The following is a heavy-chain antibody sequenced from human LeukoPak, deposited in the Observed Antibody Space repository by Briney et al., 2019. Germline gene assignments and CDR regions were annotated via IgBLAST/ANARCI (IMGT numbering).Heavy chain of an antibody. D-gene: IGHD6-19*01. CDR1: GGTFSSYA. J-gene: IGHJ4*02. CDR2: IIPIFGTA. CDR3: ATFKHGWYYFDY. Sequence: ASVKVSCKASGGTFSSYAISWVRQALGQGLEWMGGIIPIFGTANYAQKFQGRVTITADESTSTAYMELSSLRSEDTAVYYCATFKHGWYYFDYWGQGTLVTVSS. V-gene: IGHV1-69*13.